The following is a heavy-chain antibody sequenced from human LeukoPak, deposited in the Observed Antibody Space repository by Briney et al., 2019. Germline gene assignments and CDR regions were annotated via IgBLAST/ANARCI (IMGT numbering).Heavy chain of an antibody. CDR3: AGDMRYSGYDDIDY. Sequence: GGSLRLSCAASGFTFSSYWMHWVRQAPGKGLVWVSRINSDGSSTIYADSVKGRFTISRDNAKNTLYLQMNSLRAEDTAVYYCAGDMRYSGYDDIDYWGQGTLVTVSS. V-gene: IGHV3-74*01. CDR1: GFTFSSYW. CDR2: INSDGSST. J-gene: IGHJ4*02. D-gene: IGHD5-12*01.